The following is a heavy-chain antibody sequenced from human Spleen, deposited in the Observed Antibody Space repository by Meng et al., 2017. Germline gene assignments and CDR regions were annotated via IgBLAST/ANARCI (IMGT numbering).Heavy chain of an antibody. D-gene: IGHD6-13*01. CDR3: ARGGIAAAGHNWFDP. J-gene: IGHJ5*02. CDR2: ILSIFDVT. Sequence: QGQRVQFGAEVKKPGSSVKVSCKASGGTFNTFAISWVRQAPGQGLEWMGEILSIFDVTNYAQTFRDRLTISADESTNTAYMELRSLRSDDTAVYYCARGGIAAAGHNWFDPWGQGTLVTVAS. V-gene: IGHV1-69*01. CDR1: GGTFNTFA.